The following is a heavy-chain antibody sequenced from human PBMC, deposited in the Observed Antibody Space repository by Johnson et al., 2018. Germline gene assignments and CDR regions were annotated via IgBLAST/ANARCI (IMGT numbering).Heavy chain of an antibody. CDR2: IWYDGSNK. D-gene: IGHD3-10*01. J-gene: IGHJ6*03. V-gene: IGHV3-33*01. CDR3: TTRQPGLPSSGSYYNVSPLYYYYYMDV. Sequence: QVQLVESGGGVVQPGRSLRLSCAASGFTFSSYGMHWVRQAPGKGLAWVAVIWYDGSNKYYADSVMGGFPVSRDNSATPLYLQMNSLKTEDTDAYSCTTRQPGLPSSGSYYNVSPLYYYYYMDVWGKGTTVTVSS. CDR1: GFTFSSYG.